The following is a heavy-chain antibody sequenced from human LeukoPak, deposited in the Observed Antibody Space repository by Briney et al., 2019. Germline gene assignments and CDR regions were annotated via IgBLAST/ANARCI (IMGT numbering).Heavy chain of an antibody. CDR1: GYTFTSYG. J-gene: IGHJ1*01. CDR3: ARGRQLHLGELFPFAEFFQP. V-gene: IGHV1-18*01. D-gene: IGHD3-16*01. Sequence: VASVKVSCKASGYTFTSYGVSWVRQAPGQGLEGMGWITAYNGNTNYAQKLQGSATMTTDTSTSTAYMELRSLSSDDTAVYYCARGRQLHLGELFPFAEFFQPWGQGTLVTVFS. CDR2: ITAYNGNT.